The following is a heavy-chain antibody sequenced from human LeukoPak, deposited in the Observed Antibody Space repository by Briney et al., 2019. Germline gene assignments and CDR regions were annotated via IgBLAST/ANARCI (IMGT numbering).Heavy chain of an antibody. D-gene: IGHD3-10*01. CDR2: ISWNSGSI. Sequence: GGSLRLSCAASGFTFDDYAMHWVRQAPGKGLEWVSGISWNSGSIGYADSVKGRFTISRDNAKNSLYLQMNSLRAEDTALYYCAKDIGAGVWFGELLGAFDIWGQGTMVTVSS. J-gene: IGHJ3*02. V-gene: IGHV3-9*01. CDR3: AKDIGAGVWFGELLGAFDI. CDR1: GFTFDDYA.